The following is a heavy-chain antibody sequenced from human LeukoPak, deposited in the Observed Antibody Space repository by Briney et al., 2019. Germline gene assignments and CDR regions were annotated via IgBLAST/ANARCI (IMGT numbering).Heavy chain of an antibody. CDR3: ARARPGYSYGSSYYYYYYYMDV. CDR1: GGSFSGYY. Sequence: SETLSLTCAVYGGSFSGYYWSWIRQPPGKGLEWIGEINHSGSTNYNPSLKSRVTISVDTSKNQFSLKLSSVTAADTAVYYCARARPGYSYGSSYYYYYYYMDVWGKGTTVTVSS. D-gene: IGHD5-18*01. CDR2: INHSGST. J-gene: IGHJ6*03. V-gene: IGHV4-34*01.